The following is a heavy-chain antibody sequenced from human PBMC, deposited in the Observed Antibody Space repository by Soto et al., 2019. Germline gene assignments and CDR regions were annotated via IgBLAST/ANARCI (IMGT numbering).Heavy chain of an antibody. V-gene: IGHV1-18*01. Sequence: QVQVVQSGAEVKKPGASVKVSCKASGYTFTSYGISWVRQAPGQGLEWMGWINAYNGNTKYAQKLQGRVTMTTATPTSTAYTELRSLRSGDRAVYYCARDVGGCLSAPWGQGTLVTVPS. CDR2: INAYNGNT. CDR3: ARDVGGCLSAP. J-gene: IGHJ5*02. D-gene: IGHD1-26*01. CDR1: GYTFTSYG.